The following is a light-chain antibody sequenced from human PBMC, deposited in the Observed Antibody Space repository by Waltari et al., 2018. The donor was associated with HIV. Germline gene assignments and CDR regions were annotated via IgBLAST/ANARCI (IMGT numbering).Light chain of an antibody. CDR1: SGDVGGYNF. V-gene: IGLV2-14*03. J-gene: IGLJ2*01. CDR2: NVN. Sequence: QSALTQPASVSGSPGQSITISCTGTSGDVGGYNFVSWYQQHPGKAPKLIIYNVNTRPSGVSIRVSGSRSANTAARTISGLQAEDEAYYFGSSYTSSGPRYVLFGGGTRLTVL. CDR3: SSYTSSGPRYVL.